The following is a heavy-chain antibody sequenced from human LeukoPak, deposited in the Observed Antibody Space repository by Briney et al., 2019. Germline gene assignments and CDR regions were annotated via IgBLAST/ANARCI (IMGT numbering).Heavy chain of an antibody. D-gene: IGHD3-10*01. CDR2: IYYSGST. Sequence: SETLSLTCTVSGGSISSYYWSWIRQPPGKGLEWIGYIYYSGSTNYNPSLKSRVTISVDTSKNQFSLKLSSVTAADTAVYYCARGGWLGEFEFDYWGQGTLVTVSS. CDR3: ARGGWLGEFEFDY. V-gene: IGHV4-59*01. CDR1: GGSISSYY. J-gene: IGHJ4*02.